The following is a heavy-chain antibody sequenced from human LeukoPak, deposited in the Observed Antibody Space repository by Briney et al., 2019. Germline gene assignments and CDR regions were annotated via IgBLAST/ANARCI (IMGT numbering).Heavy chain of an antibody. D-gene: IGHD2-15*01. CDR2: ISVSGNT. V-gene: IGHV3-23*01. J-gene: IGHJ4*02. Sequence: GGALRLSCAASGFTFAMSWVRQGPGKGLEWFSAISVSGNTYHADSVKGRFTISRDSSKNTLYLQMNSLRAGDAAVYYCAKAPVTTCSGAYCYPFDYWSQGTLVTVSS. CDR3: AKAPVTTCSGAYCYPFDY. CDR1: GFTFA.